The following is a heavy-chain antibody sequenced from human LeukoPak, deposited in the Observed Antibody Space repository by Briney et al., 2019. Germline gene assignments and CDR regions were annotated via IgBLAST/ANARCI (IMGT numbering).Heavy chain of an antibody. CDR2: ISGNNDNQ. J-gene: IGHJ4*02. CDR1: GYTFSNFG. CDR3: ARDGTSTAAY. D-gene: IGHD2-15*01. V-gene: IGHV1-18*01. Sequence: ASVRLSCKTSGYTFSNFGINWVRQAPGQGLEWMGWISGNNDNQNYGQKFQGRFTVTTDSSTSTAYMELRNLRFDDTAVYYCARDGTSTAAYWGQGCLVTVPS.